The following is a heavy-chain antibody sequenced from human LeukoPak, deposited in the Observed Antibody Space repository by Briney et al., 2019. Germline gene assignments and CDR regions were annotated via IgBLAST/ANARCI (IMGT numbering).Heavy chain of an antibody. J-gene: IGHJ4*02. Sequence: ASVKVSCKASGYTFTDDYIHWVRQAPGQGLEWMGWINVNSGGSNYAQKFYARVTMTRDTSISTAYMELSRLRSDDTAVFYCARSPHILTGENFDFWGQGTLVTVSS. CDR2: INVNSGGS. CDR1: GYTFTDDY. CDR3: ARSPHILTGENFDF. D-gene: IGHD3-9*01. V-gene: IGHV1-2*02.